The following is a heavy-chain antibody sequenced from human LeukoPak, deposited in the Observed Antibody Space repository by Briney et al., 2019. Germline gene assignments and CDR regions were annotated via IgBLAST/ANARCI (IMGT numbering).Heavy chain of an antibody. CDR3: ARDEVGGSYAY. CDR2: IKEDGSKK. CDR1: GFTLSRYW. V-gene: IGHV3-7*01. Sequence: QPGGSLRLSCVVSGFTLSRYWMSWVRQAPGKGLEWVANIKEDGSKKDYVDSVKGRFTISRDNAKNSLYLEMNSLRAEDTAVYYCARDEVGGSYAYWGQGTLVTVSS. D-gene: IGHD1-26*01. J-gene: IGHJ4*02.